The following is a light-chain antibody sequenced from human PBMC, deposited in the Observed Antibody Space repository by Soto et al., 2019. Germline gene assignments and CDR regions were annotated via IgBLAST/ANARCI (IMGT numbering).Light chain of an antibody. V-gene: IGLV2-11*01. CDR3: CSYAGSYTFV. CDR1: SSDVGVYNY. J-gene: IGLJ1*01. Sequence: QSVLTQPRSVSGSPGQSVTISCTGTSSDVGVYNYVSWYQQYPGKAPKIMIYDVSKRPSGVPDRFSGSKSDSTASLTISGLQAEDEADYYCCSYAGSYTFVFGIGTKVTVL. CDR2: DVS.